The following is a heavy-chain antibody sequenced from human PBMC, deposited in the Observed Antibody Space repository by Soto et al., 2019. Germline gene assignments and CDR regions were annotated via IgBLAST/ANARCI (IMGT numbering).Heavy chain of an antibody. CDR2: IIPIFGTA. J-gene: IGHJ4*02. CDR1: GGTFSRYS. Sequence: SVKVSCKASGGTFSRYSISWVRQAPGQGLEYMGGIIPIFGTANYAQRFQGRVTITADKSTSTAYMELTSLRSEDTAVFYCAITTFYDSGSRFDYWGQGTLVTVYS. CDR3: AITTFYDSGSRFDY. V-gene: IGHV1-69*06. D-gene: IGHD3-10*01.